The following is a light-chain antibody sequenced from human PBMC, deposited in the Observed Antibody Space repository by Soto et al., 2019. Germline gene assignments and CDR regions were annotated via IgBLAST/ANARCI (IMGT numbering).Light chain of an antibody. CDR1: SSNIGAGYD. Sequence: QSVLTQPPSVSGAPGQRVTISCTGSSSNIGAGYDLHWYQQLPETAPKLLIYGNSNRPSGVPDRFSGSKSGTSASLAITGLEAEDESDYYYQSYDSSLSGNWVFGGGTKLTVL. CDR2: GNS. J-gene: IGLJ3*02. CDR3: QSYDSSLSGNWV. V-gene: IGLV1-40*01.